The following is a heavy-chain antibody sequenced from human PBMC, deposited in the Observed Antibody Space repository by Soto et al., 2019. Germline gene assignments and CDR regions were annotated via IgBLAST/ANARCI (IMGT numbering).Heavy chain of an antibody. J-gene: IGHJ4*02. D-gene: IGHD2-15*01. CDR1: GDSVSSNSAA. Sequence: QSQTLSLTCAISGDSVSSNSAAWNWIRQSPSRGLEWLGRTYYRSKWYNDYAVSVKSRITINPDTSKNQFSLQLNSVTPEDTAVYYCARDRGSCSGGSCYEFYDYWGQGTLVTVSS. CDR3: ARDRGSCSGGSCYEFYDY. V-gene: IGHV6-1*01. CDR2: TYYRSKWYN.